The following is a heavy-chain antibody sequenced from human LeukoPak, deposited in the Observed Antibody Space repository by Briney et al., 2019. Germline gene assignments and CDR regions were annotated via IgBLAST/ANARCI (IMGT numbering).Heavy chain of an antibody. CDR2: ISGSGGST. J-gene: IGHJ5*02. D-gene: IGHD3-22*01. CDR3: ARGGWLLPPSRNGWFDP. V-gene: IGHV3-23*01. CDR1: GYTFSSYA. Sequence: PGGSLRLSCAASGYTFSSYAMSWVRQAPGKGLEWVSAISGSGGSTYYADSVKGRFTISRDNAKNSLYLQMNSLRAEDTAVYYCARGGWLLPPSRNGWFDPWGQGTLVTVSS.